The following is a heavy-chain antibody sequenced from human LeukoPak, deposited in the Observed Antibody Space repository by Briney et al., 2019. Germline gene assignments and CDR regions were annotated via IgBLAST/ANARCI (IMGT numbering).Heavy chain of an antibody. CDR2: ISGSGGST. D-gene: IGHD3-3*01. CDR1: GFTFSSYA. CDR3: AKWGTTDDFWSGYYAFDI. V-gene: IGHV3-23*01. Sequence: GGSLRLSCAASGFTFSSYAMSWVRQAPGKGLEWVSAISGSGGSTYYADSVKGRFTISRDNSKNTLYLQMNSLRAEDTAVYYCAKWGTTDDFWSGYYAFDIWGQGTMVTVSS. J-gene: IGHJ3*02.